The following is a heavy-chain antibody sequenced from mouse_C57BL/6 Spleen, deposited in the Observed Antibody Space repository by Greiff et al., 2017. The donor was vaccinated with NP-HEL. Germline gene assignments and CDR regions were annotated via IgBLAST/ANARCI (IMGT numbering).Heavy chain of an antibody. CDR1: GYTFTSYW. D-gene: IGHD1-1*01. J-gene: IGHJ1*03. CDR2: IHPYSGST. V-gene: IGHV1-64*01. CDR3: AGSGTTVVAREDWYMDD. Sequence: VQLQQPGAELVKPGASVKLSCKASGYTFTSYWMHWVKQRPGQGLEWIGLIHPYSGSTNYNEKFKGKATLTVDTSSSTAYMQLSSLTSEDSAVYDAAGSGTTVVAREDWYMDDWGTGTTVTVSS.